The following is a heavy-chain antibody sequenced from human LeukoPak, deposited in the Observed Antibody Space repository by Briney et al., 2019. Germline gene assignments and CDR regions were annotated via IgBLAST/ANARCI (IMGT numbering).Heavy chain of an antibody. CDR3: ARDSDYGDGFDP. Sequence: ASVKVSCKASGYTFTGYYMHWVRQAPGQGLERMGWINPNSGGTNYAQKFQGRVTMTRDTSISTAYMELSRLRSDDTAVYYCARDSDYGDGFDPWGQGTLVTVSS. D-gene: IGHD4-17*01. J-gene: IGHJ5*02. CDR1: GYTFTGYY. CDR2: INPNSGGT. V-gene: IGHV1-2*02.